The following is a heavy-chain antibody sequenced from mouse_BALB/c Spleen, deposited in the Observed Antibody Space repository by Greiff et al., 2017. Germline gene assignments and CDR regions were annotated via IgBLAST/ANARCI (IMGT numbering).Heavy chain of an antibody. CDR2: IYPGSGST. CDR1: GYTFTSYW. D-gene: IGHD1-1*01. J-gene: IGHJ3*01. Sequence: LKQPGSELVRPGASVKLSCKASGYTFTSYWMHWVKQRPGQGLEWIGNIYPGSGSTNYDEKFKSKATLTVDTSSSTAYMQLSSLTSEDSAVYYCTTIITTVAPFAYWGQGTLVTVS. CDR3: TTIITTVAPFAY. V-gene: IGHV1S22*01.